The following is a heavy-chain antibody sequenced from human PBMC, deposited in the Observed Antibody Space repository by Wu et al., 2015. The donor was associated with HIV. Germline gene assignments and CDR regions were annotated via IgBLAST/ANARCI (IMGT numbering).Heavy chain of an antibody. Sequence: QVQLVQSGAEVKKPGASVKVSCKASGYTFIGYYIHWVRQAPGQGLEWLGRIDTKGGGAAYAQKFQGRVTLTANNIMRTVYMEMSTLRFDDTAVYFCARETLPIWVGSRVPYFDFWGQGTLVTASS. CDR3: ARETLPIWVGSRVPYFDF. CDR1: GYTFIGYY. CDR2: IDTKGGGA. V-gene: IGHV1-2*02. D-gene: IGHD3-10*01. J-gene: IGHJ4*02.